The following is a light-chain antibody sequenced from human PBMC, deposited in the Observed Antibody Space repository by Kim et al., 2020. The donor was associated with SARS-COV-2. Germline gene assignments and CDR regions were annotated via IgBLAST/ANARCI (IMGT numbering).Light chain of an antibody. Sequence: APGKAAGLTCGGNNVGSKHVHWYQKKPGQAPVLVMHYDSDRTSGIPERFSGSNSGNTATLTISRVEVGDEADYYCQVWDSSSDHYVFGTGTKVTVL. J-gene: IGLJ1*01. CDR3: QVWDSSSDHYV. CDR1: NVGSKH. CDR2: YDS. V-gene: IGLV3-21*04.